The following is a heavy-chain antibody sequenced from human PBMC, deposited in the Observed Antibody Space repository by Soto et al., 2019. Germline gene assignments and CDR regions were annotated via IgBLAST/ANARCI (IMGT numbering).Heavy chain of an antibody. J-gene: IGHJ6*02. CDR2: INAGNGNT. D-gene: IGHD3-10*01. V-gene: IGHV1-3*05. CDR3: ARDLLWFGESHYYYGIDV. Sequence: QVQLVQSGAEEKKPGASVKVSCKASGYTFTSYAMHWVRQAPGQRLEWMGWINAGNGNTKYSQKFQGRVTITRDTSASTAYMELSSLRSEDTAVYYCARDLLWFGESHYYYGIDVGGQGTTVTVSS. CDR1: GYTFTSYA.